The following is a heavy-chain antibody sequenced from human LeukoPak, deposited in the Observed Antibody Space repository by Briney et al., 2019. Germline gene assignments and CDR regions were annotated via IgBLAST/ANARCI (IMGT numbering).Heavy chain of an antibody. CDR2: ISGSGGST. J-gene: IGHJ4*02. V-gene: IGHV3-23*01. Sequence: SGGSLRLSCAASGFTFSSYAMSWVRQAPGKGLEWVSAISGSGGSTYYADSVKGRFTISRDNSKNTLYLQMNSLRAEDTAVYYCARRDRSFYYFDYWGQGTLVTVSS. D-gene: IGHD3-22*01. CDR3: ARRDRSFYYFDY. CDR1: GFTFSSYA.